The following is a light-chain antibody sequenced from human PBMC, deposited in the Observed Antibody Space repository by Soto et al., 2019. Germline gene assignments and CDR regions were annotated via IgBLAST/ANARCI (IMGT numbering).Light chain of an antibody. Sequence: EIVLTTSPGTLSLSPWEIASLSCRASQTVSSSYLAWYQQKPGQAPRLLIYGASNRAAGIPDRFGGSGSGADFTRTISRLEPEDFAVYYCQQYGSSPRTFGRGTKVDIK. CDR3: QQYGSSPRT. CDR1: QTVSSSY. V-gene: IGKV3-20*01. CDR2: GAS. J-gene: IGKJ1*01.